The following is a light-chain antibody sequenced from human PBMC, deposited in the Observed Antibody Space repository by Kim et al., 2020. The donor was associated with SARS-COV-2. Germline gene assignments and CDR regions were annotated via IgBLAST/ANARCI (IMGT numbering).Light chain of an antibody. CDR2: QDN. CDR1: KLGDKY. J-gene: IGLJ1*01. CDR3: QAWDSSTYV. Sequence: SSELTQPPSVSVSPGQTASITCSGDKLGDKYACWYQQKPGQSPVLVIYQDNKRPSGIPERFSGSNSGNTATLTISGTHAMDEADYYCQAWDSSTYVFGTG. V-gene: IGLV3-1*01.